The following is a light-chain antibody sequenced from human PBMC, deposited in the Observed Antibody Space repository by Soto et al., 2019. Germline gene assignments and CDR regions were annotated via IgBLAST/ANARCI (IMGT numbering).Light chain of an antibody. CDR3: QQYGSSPRT. CDR2: GAS. J-gene: IGKJ1*01. CDR1: QSVSNSY. Sequence: EIAMTQSPATLSVSPGERATLSCRASQSVSNSYLAWYQQKPGQAPRLLIYGASSRATGIPDRFSGSGSGTDFTLTISRLEPEDFAVYYCQQYGSSPRTFGQGTKVDIK. V-gene: IGKV3-20*01.